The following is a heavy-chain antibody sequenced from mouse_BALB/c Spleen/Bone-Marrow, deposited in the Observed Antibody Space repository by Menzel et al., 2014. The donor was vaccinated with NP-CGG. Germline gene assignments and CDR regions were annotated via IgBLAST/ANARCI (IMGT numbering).Heavy chain of an antibody. V-gene: IGHV1-67*01. CDR1: GFTLTDYA. CDR2: ISIYYDNT. CDR3: ARGIRLPLDY. J-gene: IGHJ2*01. D-gene: IGHD1-2*01. Sequence: VQLQQSGPELVRPGESVKISCKGSGFTLTDYAMHWVKRSHAKSLEWIGVISIYYDNTSYNQKFKGKATMTVDKSSSTAYMELARLTSEDSAIYYCARGIRLPLDYWGQGTTLTVSS.